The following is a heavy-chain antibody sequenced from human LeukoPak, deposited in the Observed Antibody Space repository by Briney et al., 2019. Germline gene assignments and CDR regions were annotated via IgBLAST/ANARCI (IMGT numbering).Heavy chain of an antibody. V-gene: IGHV3-74*01. CDR1: EFTFSTYW. Sequence: GGSLRLSCAASEFTFSTYWMHWVRQAPGKGLVWVSRINNDGSSTAYADSVKGRFTISRDNAKNTLNLQMNSLRVEDTAVYYCARGEYSSSVNVDYWGQGTLVTVSS. J-gene: IGHJ4*02. CDR2: INNDGSST. D-gene: IGHD6-6*01. CDR3: ARGEYSSSVNVDY.